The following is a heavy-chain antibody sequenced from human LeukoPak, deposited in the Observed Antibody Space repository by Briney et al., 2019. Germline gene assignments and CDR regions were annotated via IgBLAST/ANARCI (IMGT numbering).Heavy chain of an antibody. CDR2: INHSGST. Sequence: PSETLSLTCTVSGGSISSYYWSWIRQPPGKGLEWIGEINHSGSTNYNPSLKSRVTISVDTSKNQFSLKLSSVTAADTAVYYCASLYYYGSGKLFDYWGQGTLVTVSS. V-gene: IGHV4-34*01. CDR3: ASLYYYGSGKLFDY. J-gene: IGHJ4*02. CDR1: GGSISSYY. D-gene: IGHD3-10*01.